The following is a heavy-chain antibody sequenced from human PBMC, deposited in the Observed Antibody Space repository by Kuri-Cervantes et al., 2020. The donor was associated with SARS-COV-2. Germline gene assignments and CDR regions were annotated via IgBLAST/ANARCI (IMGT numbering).Heavy chain of an antibody. J-gene: IGHJ3*02. D-gene: IGHD2-15*01. CDR1: GFTFSSYG. CDR2: IWYDGSNK. CDR3: ARENPYCSGGSCYSGAFDI. Sequence: GGSLRLSCAASGFTFSSYGMHWVRQAPGKGLEWVAVIWYDGSNKYYADSVKGRFTISRDNSKNTLYLQMNSLRAEDTAVYYCARENPYCSGGSCYSGAFDIWGQGTMVTDSS. V-gene: IGHV3-33*01.